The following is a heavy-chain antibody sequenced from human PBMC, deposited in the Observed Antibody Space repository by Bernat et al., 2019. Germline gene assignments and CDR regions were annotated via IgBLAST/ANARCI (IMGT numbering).Heavy chain of an antibody. V-gene: IGHV3-30-3*01. CDR1: GFTFSSYA. CDR2: ISYDGSNK. Sequence: QVQLVESGGGVVQPGRSLRLSCAASGFTFSSYAMHWVRQAPGKGLEWVAVISYDGSNKYYADSVKGRFTISRDKSKNTLYLQMNSLRAEDTAVYYCARAYYYDSSGVDYWGQGTLVTVSS. CDR3: ARAYYYDSSGVDY. D-gene: IGHD3-22*01. J-gene: IGHJ4*02.